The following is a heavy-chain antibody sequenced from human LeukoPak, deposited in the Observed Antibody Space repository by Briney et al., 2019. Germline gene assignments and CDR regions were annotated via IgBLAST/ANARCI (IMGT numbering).Heavy chain of an antibody. Sequence: PSETLSLTCTVSGGSISSYYWSWIRQPPGKGLEWIGYIYYSGSTNYNPSLKSRVTISVDTSKNQFSLKLSSVTAADTAVYYCARAGIAYDYWGQGTLVTVSS. CDR3: ARAGIAYDY. J-gene: IGHJ4*02. D-gene: IGHD1-1*01. CDR2: IYYSGST. V-gene: IGHV4-59*08. CDR1: GGSISSYY.